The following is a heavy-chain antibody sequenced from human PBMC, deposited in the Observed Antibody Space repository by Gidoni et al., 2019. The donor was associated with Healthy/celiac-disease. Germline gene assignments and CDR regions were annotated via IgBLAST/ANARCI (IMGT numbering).Heavy chain of an antibody. D-gene: IGHD6-13*01. V-gene: IGHV4-39*01. CDR1: GGSISSRSYY. Sequence: QLQLQESGPGLVKPSEPLSLTCTVSGGSISSRSYYWGWIRQPPGKGLEWIGGISSSGSTYYNPSLKSRVTISVDTAKNQFSLKLSSVTAADTAVYYCARQLEDSSSWYPYYFDYWGQGTLVTVSS. J-gene: IGHJ4*02. CDR3: ARQLEDSSSWYPYYFDY. CDR2: ISSSGST.